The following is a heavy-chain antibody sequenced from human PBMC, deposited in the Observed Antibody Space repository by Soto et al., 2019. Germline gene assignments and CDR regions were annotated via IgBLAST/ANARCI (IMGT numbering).Heavy chain of an antibody. J-gene: IGHJ4*02. CDR1: GLSFSSHA. D-gene: IGHD1-26*01. V-gene: IGHV3-23*01. Sequence: GGSLRLSCAVSGLSFSSHAMGWVRQAPGKGLEWVSGISGGGGSTYYADSVKGRFTISRDNSKNTMYLQMKSLRAEDTAVYYCAKRVGDYWGQGTLVTVSS. CDR3: AKRVGDY. CDR2: ISGGGGST.